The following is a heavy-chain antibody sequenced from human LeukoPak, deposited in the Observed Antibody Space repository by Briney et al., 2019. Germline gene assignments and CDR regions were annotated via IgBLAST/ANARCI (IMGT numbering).Heavy chain of an antibody. V-gene: IGHV4-39*07. J-gene: IGHJ5*02. CDR2: IYYSGST. Sequence: SETLSLTCTVSGGSISNSDYWGWIRQPPGKGLEWIGNIYYSGSTNYNPSLKSRVTISVDTSKNQFSLKLSSVTAADTAVYYCARGGLSSSSSWLRWFDPWGQRTLVTVSS. CDR3: ARGGLSSSSSWLRWFDP. D-gene: IGHD6-13*01. CDR1: GGSISNSDY.